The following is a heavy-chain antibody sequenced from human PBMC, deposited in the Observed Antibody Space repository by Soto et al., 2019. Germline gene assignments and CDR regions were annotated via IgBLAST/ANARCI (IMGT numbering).Heavy chain of an antibody. Sequence: GGSLRLSCAASGFIFSNYAMSWVRQAPGRGLEWVSAISGSGATTYYPDSVKGRFTISKDNSKNTLYLQMNNLRADDTAVYYCTKGGIPRRYNIPKVDFDYWGQGSLVTVSS. J-gene: IGHJ4*02. CDR1: GFIFSNYA. V-gene: IGHV3-23*01. CDR3: TKGGIPRRYNIPKVDFDY. CDR2: ISGSGATT. D-gene: IGHD1-1*01.